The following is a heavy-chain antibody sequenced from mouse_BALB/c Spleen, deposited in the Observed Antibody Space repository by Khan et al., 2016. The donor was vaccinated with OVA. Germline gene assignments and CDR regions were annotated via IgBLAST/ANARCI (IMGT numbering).Heavy chain of an antibody. CDR1: GFSLTNSG. J-gene: IGHJ2*01. CDR2: IRSGGIT. D-gene: IGHD1-1*02. Sequence: QVQLQQSGPGLVQPSQSLSITCTVSGFSLTNSGVHWVRKSPGKGLESLGVIRSGGITDYNETFISSLCINKDIYKSQVFFKMNGMQANETAIYYCAKNRNGDFDYWGRGTTLTVSS. V-gene: IGHV2-2*02. CDR3: AKNRNGDFDY.